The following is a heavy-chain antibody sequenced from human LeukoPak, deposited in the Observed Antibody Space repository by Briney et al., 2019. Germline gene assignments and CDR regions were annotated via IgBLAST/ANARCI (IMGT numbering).Heavy chain of an antibody. V-gene: IGHV3-48*01. CDR1: GFTFSSYS. Sequence: GGSLRLSCAASGFTFSSYSMNWVRQAPGKGLEWVSYLSSSSSSIYYADSVKGRFTISRDNAKNSLCLQMNSLRAEDTAVYYCARQNGAGYYYYFDSWGQRTLVTVSS. CDR2: LSSSSSSI. D-gene: IGHD3-22*01. CDR3: ARQNGAGYYYYFDS. J-gene: IGHJ4*02.